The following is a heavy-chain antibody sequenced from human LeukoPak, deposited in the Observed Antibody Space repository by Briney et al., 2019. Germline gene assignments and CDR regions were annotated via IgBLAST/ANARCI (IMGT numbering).Heavy chain of an antibody. J-gene: IGHJ6*03. D-gene: IGHD1-1*01. CDR1: GGTFSSYA. V-gene: IGHV1-69*01. CDR3: ARESEPRGWNDVDYCYMDV. Sequence: SVKVSCKASGGTFSSYAISWVRQAPGQGLEWMGGIIPIFGTANYAQKFQGRVTITADESTSTAYMELSSLRSEDTAVYYCARESEPRGWNDVDYCYMDVWGKGTTVTVSS. CDR2: IIPIFGTA.